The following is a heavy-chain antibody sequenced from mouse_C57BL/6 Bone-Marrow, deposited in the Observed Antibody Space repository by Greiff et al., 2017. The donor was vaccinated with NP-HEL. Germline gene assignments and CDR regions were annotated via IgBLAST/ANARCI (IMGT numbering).Heavy chain of an antibody. CDR1: GYTFTSYW. CDR3: TRAWCYYGSSYDFDY. V-gene: IGHV1-5*01. CDR2: IYPGNSDT. D-gene: IGHD1-1*01. J-gene: IGHJ2*01. Sequence: VQLQQSGTVLARPGASVKMSCKTSGYTFTSYWMHWVKQRPGQGLEWIGAIYPGNSDTSYNQKFKGKAKLTAVTSASTAYMELSSLTNEDSAVYYCTRAWCYYGSSYDFDYWGQGTTLTVSS.